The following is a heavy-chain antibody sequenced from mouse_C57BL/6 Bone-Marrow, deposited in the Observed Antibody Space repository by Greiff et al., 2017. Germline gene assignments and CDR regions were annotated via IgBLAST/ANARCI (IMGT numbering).Heavy chain of an antibody. D-gene: IGHD1-1*01. CDR2: IDPSDCYT. CDR3: AKNYYYGSTSYAMDY. J-gene: IGHJ4*01. CDR1: GYTFPSYW. V-gene: IGHV1-69*01. Sequence: QVQLQQPGAELVMPGASVKLSCKASGYTFPSYWMHWVKQRPGPGLEWVREIDPSDCYTNYNQKFKGKSTLTVDQSSSTAYMQLSSLTSEDSAVYYCAKNYYYGSTSYAMDYWGQGTSVTVSS.